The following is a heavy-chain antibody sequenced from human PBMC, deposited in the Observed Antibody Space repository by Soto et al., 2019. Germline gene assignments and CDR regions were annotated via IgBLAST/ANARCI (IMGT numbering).Heavy chain of an antibody. CDR2: IKSKTDGGTT. V-gene: IGHV3-15*01. D-gene: IGHD6-19*01. Sequence: GGSLRLSCAASGFTFSNAWMSWVRQAPGKGLEWVGRIKSKTDGGTTDYAAPVNGRFTISRDDSKNTLYPQMNSLKTEDTAVYYCTTPLFSLAGDYYYYGMDVWGQGTTVTVSS. CDR1: GFTFSNAW. CDR3: TTPLFSLAGDYYYYGMDV. J-gene: IGHJ6*02.